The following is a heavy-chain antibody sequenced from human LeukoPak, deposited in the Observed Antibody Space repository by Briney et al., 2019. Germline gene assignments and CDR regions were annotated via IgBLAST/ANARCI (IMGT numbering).Heavy chain of an antibody. CDR3: ARHGQRAGTAYYYYYVDV. CDR2: IYTSGST. J-gene: IGHJ6*03. D-gene: IGHD1/OR15-1a*01. CDR1: GGSISGYY. Sequence: TSETLSLTCTVSGGSISGYYWSWIRQPPGKGLEWIGYIYTSGSTNYNPSLKSRVTISVDTSKNQFSLKLSSVTAADTAVYYCARHGQRAGTAYYYYYVDVWGKGTTVTVSS. V-gene: IGHV4-4*09.